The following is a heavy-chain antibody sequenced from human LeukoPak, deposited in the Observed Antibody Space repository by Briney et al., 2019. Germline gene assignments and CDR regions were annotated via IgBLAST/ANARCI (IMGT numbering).Heavy chain of an antibody. J-gene: IGHJ4*02. CDR1: GDSMSNYY. D-gene: IGHD1-14*01. CDR2: MYLSGET. V-gene: IGHV4-4*07. Sequence: SETLSLTCTVSGDSMSNYYWTWIRQPAGKGLEWIGRMYLSGETNYNPSLRGRVTLSLDTSKNHFSLRLTSATAADTAVYYCASGIQWTGNNFWGQGTLVTVSS. CDR3: ASGIQWTGNNF.